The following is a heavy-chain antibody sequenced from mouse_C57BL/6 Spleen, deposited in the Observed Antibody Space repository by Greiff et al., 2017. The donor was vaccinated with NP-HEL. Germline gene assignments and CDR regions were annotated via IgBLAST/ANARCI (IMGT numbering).Heavy chain of an antibody. CDR2: ISSGSSTI. J-gene: IGHJ4*01. Sequence: EVQRVESGGGLVKPGRSLKLSCAASGFTFSDYGKHWVRQAPEKGLEWVAYISSGSSTIYYADTVKGRFTIPRDNAKNTLFLQRSSRGSEETAMYYCARTALLPGSSYGYAMDYWGQGTSVTVSS. CDR3: ARTALLPGSSYGYAMDY. CDR1: GFTFSDYG. D-gene: IGHD1-1*01. V-gene: IGHV5-17*01.